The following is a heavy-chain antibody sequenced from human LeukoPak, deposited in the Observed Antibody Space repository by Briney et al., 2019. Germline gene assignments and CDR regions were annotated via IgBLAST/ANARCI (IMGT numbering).Heavy chain of an antibody. V-gene: IGHV3-33*06. D-gene: IGHD1-26*01. J-gene: IGHJ4*02. CDR2: IWYDGSNK. CDR3: AKDLGRYRNNYFDY. CDR1: GSTFSSYG. Sequence: GGSLRLSCAASGSTFSSYGMHWVRQAPGKGLEWVAVIWYDGSNKYYADSVKGRFTISRDNSKNTLYLQMNSLRAEDTAVYYCAKDLGRYRNNYFDYWGQGTLVTVSS.